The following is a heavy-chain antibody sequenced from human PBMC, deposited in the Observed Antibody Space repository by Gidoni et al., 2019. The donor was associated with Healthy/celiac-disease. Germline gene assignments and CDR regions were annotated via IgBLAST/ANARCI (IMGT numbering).Heavy chain of an antibody. CDR2: IDWDDDK. Sequence: QVTLRESGPALVKPTQTLTLTCTFSGFSLSTSGMCVSWIRQPPGKALEWLARIDWDDDKYYSTSLKTRLTISKDTSKNQVVLTMTNMDPVDTATYYCARSFLRGGDCYNWFDPWGQGTLVTVSS. J-gene: IGHJ5*02. CDR3: ARSFLRGGDCYNWFDP. D-gene: IGHD2-21*02. CDR1: GFSLSTSGMC. V-gene: IGHV2-70*15.